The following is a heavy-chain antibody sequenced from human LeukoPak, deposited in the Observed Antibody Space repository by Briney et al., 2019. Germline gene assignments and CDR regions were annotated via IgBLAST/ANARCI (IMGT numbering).Heavy chain of an antibody. CDR3: AREGYYGSGSFFDC. CDR1: GGTFSSYA. J-gene: IGHJ4*02. V-gene: IGHV1-69*01. CDR2: IIPIFGTA. D-gene: IGHD3-10*01. Sequence: SVKVSCRASGGTFSSYAISWVRQAPGQGLEWMGGIIPIFGTANYAQKFQGRVTITADESTSTAYMELSSLRSEDTAVYYCAREGYYGSGSFFDCWGQGTLVTVSS.